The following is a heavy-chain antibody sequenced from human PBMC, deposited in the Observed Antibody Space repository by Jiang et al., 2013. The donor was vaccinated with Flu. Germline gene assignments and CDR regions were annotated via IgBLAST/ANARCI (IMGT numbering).Heavy chain of an antibody. CDR1: GGSISSSSYY. V-gene: IGHV4-39*01. CDR3: ARPPYDILTGYSPFDI. J-gene: IGHJ3*02. Sequence: LLKPSETLSLTCTVSGGSISSSSYYWGWIRQPPGKGLEWIGSIYYSGSTYYNPSLKSRVTISVDTSKNQFSLKLSSVTAADTAVYYCARPPYDILTGYSPFDIWGQGTMVTVSS. CDR2: IYYSGST. D-gene: IGHD3-9*01.